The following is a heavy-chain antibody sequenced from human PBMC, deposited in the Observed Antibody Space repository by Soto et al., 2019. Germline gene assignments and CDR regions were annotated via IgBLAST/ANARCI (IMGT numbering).Heavy chain of an antibody. CDR2: IYYNGST. Sequence: SETLSLTCTVSGYSVSSRSYFWGWIRPPPGKGLEWIGTIYYNGSTYYNPSLKSRVTLFVDTSKNQFSLKLTSVTASDTALYYCARQRVIPGTPTNWFDPWGQGTMVTSPQ. J-gene: IGHJ5*02. CDR1: GYSVSSRSYF. V-gene: IGHV4-39*01. CDR3: ARQRVIPGTPTNWFDP. D-gene: IGHD2-15*01.